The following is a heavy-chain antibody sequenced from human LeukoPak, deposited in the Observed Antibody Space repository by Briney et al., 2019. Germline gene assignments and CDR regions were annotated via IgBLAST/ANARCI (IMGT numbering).Heavy chain of an antibody. CDR2: IRYDGSNK. J-gene: IGHJ4*02. Sequence: QPGGSLRLSCAASGFTFSSYGMHWVRQAPGKGLEWVAFIRYDGSNKYYADSVKGRFTISRDNSKNTLYLQMNSLRAEDTAVYYCAKDLFVVVPAAIPTEGGFDYWGQGTLVTVSS. CDR1: GFTFSSYG. D-gene: IGHD2-2*01. V-gene: IGHV3-30*02. CDR3: AKDLFVVVPAAIPTEGGFDY.